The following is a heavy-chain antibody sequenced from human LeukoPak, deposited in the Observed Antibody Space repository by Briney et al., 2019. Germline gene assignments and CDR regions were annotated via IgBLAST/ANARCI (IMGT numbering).Heavy chain of an antibody. CDR2: INPNSGGT. D-gene: IGHD5-12*01. CDR3: ARDVDRVSQNWFDP. V-gene: IGHV1-2*02. CDR1: GYTFTGYY. J-gene: IGHJ5*02. Sequence: GASVKVSCKASGYTFTGYYMHWVRQAPGQGLEWMGWINPNSGGTNYAQKFQGRVTMTRDTSISTAYMELSRLRSDDTAVYYCARDVDRVSQNWFDPWGQGTLVTVYS.